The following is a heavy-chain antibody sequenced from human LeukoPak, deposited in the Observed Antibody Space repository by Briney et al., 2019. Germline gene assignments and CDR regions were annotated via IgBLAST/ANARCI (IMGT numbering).Heavy chain of an antibody. CDR3: ARDGGVVVPAAPSYYYYGMDV. V-gene: IGHV3-33*01. CDR1: GFTFSSYG. Sequence: GGSLRLSCAASGFTFSSYGTHWARQAPGKGLEWVAVIWYDGSNKYYADSVKGRFTVSRDNSKNTLYLQMNSLRAEDTAVYYCARDGGVVVPAAPSYYYYGMDVWGQGTTVTVSS. CDR2: IWYDGSNK. D-gene: IGHD2-2*01. J-gene: IGHJ6*02.